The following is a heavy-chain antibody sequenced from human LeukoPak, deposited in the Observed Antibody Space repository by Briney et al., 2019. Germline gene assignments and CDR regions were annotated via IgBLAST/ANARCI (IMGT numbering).Heavy chain of an antibody. V-gene: IGHV4-59*02. CDR1: GGSVSRYY. CDR3: ARVRALSYYDSSGDLYYFDY. Sequence: SETLSLTCTVSGGSVSRYYWSWMRQPPGKGLVWIGYMFYSGTTNYNPSLKSRVTISVDTSENQFSLRLNSVTAADTAVYYCARVRALSYYDSSGDLYYFDYWGQGTLVTVSP. J-gene: IGHJ4*02. CDR2: MFYSGTT. D-gene: IGHD3-22*01.